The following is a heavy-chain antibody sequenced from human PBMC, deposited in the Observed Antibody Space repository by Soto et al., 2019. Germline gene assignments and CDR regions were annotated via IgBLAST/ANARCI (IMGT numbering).Heavy chain of an antibody. J-gene: IGHJ6*02. Sequence: ASVKVSCKASGGTFSSYAISWVRQAPGQGLEWMGGIIPIFGTANYAQKFQGRVTITADESTSTAYMELSSLRSEDTAVYYCARSPPSTVVTPYYYYGMDVWGQGTTVTVSS. V-gene: IGHV1-69*13. CDR2: IIPIFGTA. CDR1: GGTFSSYA. CDR3: ARSPPSTVVTPYYYYGMDV. D-gene: IGHD4-17*01.